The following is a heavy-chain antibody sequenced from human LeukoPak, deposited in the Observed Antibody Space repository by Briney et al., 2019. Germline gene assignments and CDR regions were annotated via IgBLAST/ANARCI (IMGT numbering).Heavy chain of an antibody. CDR2: INHSGST. V-gene: IGHV4-34*01. CDR1: GGSFSGYY. CDR3: ARAFRGPPLDY. Sequence: SETLSLTCAVYGGSFSGYYWSWIRQPPGKGLEWIGEINHSGSTNYNPSLKSRVTISVDTSKNQFSLKLSSVTAADTAVYYCARAFRGPPLDYWGQGTLVTVSS. J-gene: IGHJ4*02.